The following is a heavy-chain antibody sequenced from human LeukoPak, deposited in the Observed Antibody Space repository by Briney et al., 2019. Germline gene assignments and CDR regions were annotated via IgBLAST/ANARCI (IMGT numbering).Heavy chain of an antibody. D-gene: IGHD3-10*01. CDR3: ARVRVPLDYYYYMDV. V-gene: IGHV4-34*01. CDR2: INHSGST. CDR1: GGSFSGYY. Sequence: SETLSLTCAVYGGSFSGYYWSWIRQPPGKGLEWIGEINHSGSTNYNPSLKSRVTISVDTSKNQFSLKLSSVTAADTAVYYCARVRVPLDYYYYMDVWGKGTTVTVSS. J-gene: IGHJ6*03.